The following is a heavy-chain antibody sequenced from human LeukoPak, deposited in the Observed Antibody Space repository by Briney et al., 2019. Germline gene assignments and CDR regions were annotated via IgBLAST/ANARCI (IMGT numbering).Heavy chain of an antibody. CDR3: ARDPNIAAAAYYFDY. Sequence: GASLRLSCAASGCTFSSYGRYWVRQAPGKGLEWVAVIWYDGSNKYYADSVKGRFTISRANSKNTLYLQMSSLRAEDTAVYYCARDPNIAAAAYYFDYWGQGTLVTVSS. CDR1: GCTFSSYG. V-gene: IGHV3-33*01. CDR2: IWYDGSNK. J-gene: IGHJ4*02. D-gene: IGHD6-13*01.